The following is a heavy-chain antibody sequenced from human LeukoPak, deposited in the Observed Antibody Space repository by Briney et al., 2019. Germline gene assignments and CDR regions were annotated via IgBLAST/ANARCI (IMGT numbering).Heavy chain of an antibody. Sequence: GASVKVSCKASGYTFTSYGISWVRQAPGQGLEWMGWISAYNGNTNYAQKLQGRVTMTTDTSTGTAYMELRSLRSDDTAVYYCARVGDYYDSSGYYYRGQGTLVTVSS. V-gene: IGHV1-18*01. CDR1: GYTFTSYG. D-gene: IGHD3-22*01. CDR2: ISAYNGNT. J-gene: IGHJ4*02. CDR3: ARVGDYYDSSGYYY.